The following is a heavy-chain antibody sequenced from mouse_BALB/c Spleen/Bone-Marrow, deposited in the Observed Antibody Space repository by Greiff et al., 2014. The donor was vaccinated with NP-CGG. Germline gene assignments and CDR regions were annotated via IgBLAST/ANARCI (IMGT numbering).Heavy chain of an antibody. J-gene: IGHJ2*01. CDR3: TRWNYYGSSYDY. CDR2: IYPGNSDT. CDR1: GYTFTSYW. V-gene: IGHV1-5*01. D-gene: IGHD1-1*01. Sequence: EVNLVESGTVLARPGASVKMSCKASGYTFTSYWMHWVKQRPGQGLEWIGAIYPGNSDTSYNQKFKGKAKLTAVTSTSTAYMELSSLTNEDSAVYYCTRWNYYGSSYDYWGQGTTLTVSS.